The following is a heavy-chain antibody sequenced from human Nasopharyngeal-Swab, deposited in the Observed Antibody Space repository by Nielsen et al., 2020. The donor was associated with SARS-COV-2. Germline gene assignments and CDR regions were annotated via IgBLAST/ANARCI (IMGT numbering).Heavy chain of an antibody. CDR2: IKQDGSEK. V-gene: IGHV3-7*05. CDR3: AVGAAQVDY. Sequence: GESLKISCAVSGFTFSSYWMSRVRQAPGKGLEWVANIKQDGSEKYYVDSVKGRFTISRDNAKNSLYLQMNSLRAEDTAVYYCAVGAAQVDYWGQGTLVTVSS. CDR1: GFTFSSYW. J-gene: IGHJ4*02. D-gene: IGHD1-26*01.